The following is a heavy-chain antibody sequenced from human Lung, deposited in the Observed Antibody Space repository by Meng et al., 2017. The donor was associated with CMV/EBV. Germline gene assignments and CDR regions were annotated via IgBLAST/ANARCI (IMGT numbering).Heavy chain of an antibody. V-gene: IGHV3-9*01. Sequence: GGSLRLSCAASGFTFDDYAMHWVRQAPGKGLEWVSGISWNSGSIAYADSVKGRFTISRDNSKNTLYLQMNSLRAEDTAVYYCARGVAAALFDYWGQGTLVXVSS. CDR2: ISWNSGSI. CDR1: GFTFDDYA. CDR3: ARGVAAALFDY. D-gene: IGHD2-15*01. J-gene: IGHJ4*02.